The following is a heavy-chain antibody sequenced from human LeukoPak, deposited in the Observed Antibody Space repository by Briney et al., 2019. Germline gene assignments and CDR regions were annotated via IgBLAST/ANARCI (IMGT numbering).Heavy chain of an antibody. V-gene: IGHV3-48*01. D-gene: IGHD3-22*01. CDR1: GFTFSTYS. J-gene: IGHJ4*02. CDR2: ISSSSSAI. CDR3: ARDRFYYDSSGRGLDY. Sequence: GGSLRLSCAASGFTFSTYSMNWVRQAPGKGLEWASYISSSSSAIYYADSVKGRFTISRDNAKNSLYLQMNSPRAEDTAVYYCARDRFYYDSSGRGLDYWGQGTLVTVSS.